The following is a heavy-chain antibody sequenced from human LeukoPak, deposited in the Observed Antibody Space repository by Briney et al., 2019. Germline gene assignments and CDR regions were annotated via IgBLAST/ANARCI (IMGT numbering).Heavy chain of an antibody. CDR3: AKAGSIRFDY. Sequence: PGGSLRLSCAASGFIFGSYAMNLVRQAPGKGLEWVSTISGSGSNTYYADSVKGRFTISRDNSKNTLYLQMNSLRAEDTAVYYCAKAGSIRFDYWGQGTLVTVSS. V-gene: IGHV3-23*01. J-gene: IGHJ4*02. CDR1: GFIFGSYA. D-gene: IGHD1-26*01. CDR2: ISGSGSNT.